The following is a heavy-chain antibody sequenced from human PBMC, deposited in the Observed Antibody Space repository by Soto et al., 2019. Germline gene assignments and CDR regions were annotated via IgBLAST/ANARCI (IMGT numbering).Heavy chain of an antibody. CDR1: GFTFTTSG. V-gene: IGHV3-33*01. CDR2: IWSDGSKT. CDR3: TRDKGRVTFDT. Sequence: QLVESGGGVVQPGESLRLSCEGSGFTFTTSGLHWVHQAPGKGMEWVAFIWSDGSKTYYAESVKGRFTISRDQSKNTLYLHMNSLRAGDTAIYYCTRDKGRVTFDTWGQGTLVTVSS. D-gene: IGHD2-21*02. J-gene: IGHJ4*02.